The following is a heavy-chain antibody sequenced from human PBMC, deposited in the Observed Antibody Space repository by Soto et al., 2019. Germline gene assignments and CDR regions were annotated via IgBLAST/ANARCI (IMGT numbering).Heavy chain of an antibody. J-gene: IGHJ4*02. CDR2: ISAYNGNT. D-gene: IGHD6-19*01. CDR3: ARDPPGIAVAGTGGY. Sequence: ASVKVSCKASGYTFTSYGISWVRQAPGQGLEWMGWISAYNGNTNYAQKLQGRVTMTTDTSTSTAYMELRSLRSDDTAVYYCARDPPGIAVAGTGGYWGQGTLVTVSS. CDR1: GYTFTSYG. V-gene: IGHV1-18*01.